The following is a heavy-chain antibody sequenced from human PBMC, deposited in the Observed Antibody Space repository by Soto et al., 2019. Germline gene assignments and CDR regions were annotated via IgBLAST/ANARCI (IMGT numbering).Heavy chain of an antibody. CDR3: ASQGLPGSFDY. V-gene: IGHV3-48*01. J-gene: IGHJ4*02. Sequence: GGSLRLSCAASGFTFSSYSMNWVRQAPGKGLEWVSYISSSSSTIYYADSVKGRFTISRDNAKNSLYLQMNSLRAEDTAVYYCASQGLPGSFDYWGQGTLVTVSS. CDR2: ISSSSSTI. CDR1: GFTFSSYS.